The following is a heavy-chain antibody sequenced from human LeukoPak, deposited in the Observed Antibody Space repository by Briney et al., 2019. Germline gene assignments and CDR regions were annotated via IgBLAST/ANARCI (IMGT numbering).Heavy chain of an antibody. CDR1: GFTVSSNY. Sequence: GGSLRLSCAASGFTVSSNYMSWVRQAPGKGLEWVSVIYTGGSTHSADSVKGRFTISRDNAKNTLYLQMNSLRSEDTAVYYCARGVVVGATSALGHWGQGTLVTVSS. CDR3: ARGVVVGATSALGH. J-gene: IGHJ4*02. V-gene: IGHV3-53*01. D-gene: IGHD1-26*01. CDR2: IYTGGST.